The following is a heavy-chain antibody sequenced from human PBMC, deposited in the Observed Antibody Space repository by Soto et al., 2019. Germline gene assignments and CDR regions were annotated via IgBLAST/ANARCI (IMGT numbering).Heavy chain of an antibody. J-gene: IGHJ4*02. D-gene: IGHD2-21*02. CDR2: MTGSGGDI. V-gene: IGHV3-23*01. CDR1: GFSVGTYA. Sequence: EVQLLESGGGLVQPGGSLRLSCAASGFSVGTYAMMWVRQPPGKGQEWVAGMTGSGGDIRYADSVKGRFTISKDNSKNTLYLQMNNVRAGDTAIYYCAKDAVYGDGLWLAGNWGQGTLVTVSS. CDR3: AKDAVYGDGLWLAGN.